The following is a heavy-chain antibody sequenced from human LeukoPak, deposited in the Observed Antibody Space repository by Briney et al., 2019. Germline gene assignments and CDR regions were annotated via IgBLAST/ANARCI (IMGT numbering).Heavy chain of an antibody. D-gene: IGHD2-2*01. V-gene: IGHV1-8*01. CDR3: ARGGLGYCSSTSCRNFDY. CDR1: GYTFTNHD. J-gene: IGHJ4*02. CDR2: MNPNSGST. Sequence: ASVKVSCKASGYTFTNHDFNWMRQATGQGLEWMGWMNPNSGSTGYAQKFQGRVTMTRDTSTSTVYMELSSLRSEDTAVYYCARGGLGYCSSTSCRNFDYWGQGTLVTVSS.